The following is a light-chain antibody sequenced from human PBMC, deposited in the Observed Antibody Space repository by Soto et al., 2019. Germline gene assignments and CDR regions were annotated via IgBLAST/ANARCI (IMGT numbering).Light chain of an antibody. J-gene: IGLJ2*01. Sequence: QSALTQPASVSGSPGQSITISCTGTSSDVGGYDYVSWYQQHPGKAPKLMIYEVSNRPSGVSHRFSGSKSGNTASLTISGLQAEDEADYYCSSYTSSSTRVFGGGTQLTVL. CDR3: SSYTSSSTRV. CDR1: SSDVGGYDY. CDR2: EVS. V-gene: IGLV2-14*01.